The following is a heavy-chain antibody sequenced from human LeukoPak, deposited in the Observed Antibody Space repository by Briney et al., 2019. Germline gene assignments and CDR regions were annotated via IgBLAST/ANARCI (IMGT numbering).Heavy chain of an antibody. D-gene: IGHD2-2*01. CDR1: GYSISSGYC. CDR3: AKLAAYAHPSFGPPSNWYFDL. V-gene: IGHV4-38-2*01. Sequence: SETLSLTCAVSGYSISSGYCWGWIRQPPGKGLEWIGSIYHSGSTYYNPSLKSRVTISVDTSKNQFSLKLSSVTAADTAVYYCAKLAAYAHPSFGPPSNWYFDLWGRGTLVAVSS. CDR2: IYHSGST. J-gene: IGHJ2*01.